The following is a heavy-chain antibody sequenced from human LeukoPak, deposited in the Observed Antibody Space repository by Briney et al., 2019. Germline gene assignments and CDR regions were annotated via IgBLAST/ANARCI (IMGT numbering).Heavy chain of an antibody. Sequence: GGSLRLSCAASGFTFSSYWMHWVRQAPGKGLVWVARINGDGSSTRYADSVKGRFTISRDNAKNTLYLHMNSLRAEDTAVYFCARVFGYKKYFDYWGQGTLVTVSS. CDR2: INGDGSST. CDR1: GFTFSSYW. CDR3: ARVFGYKKYFDY. D-gene: IGHD5-12*01. J-gene: IGHJ4*02. V-gene: IGHV3-74*01.